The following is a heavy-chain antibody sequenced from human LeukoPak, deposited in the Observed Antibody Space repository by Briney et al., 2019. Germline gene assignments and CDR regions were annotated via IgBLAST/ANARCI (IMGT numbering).Heavy chain of an antibody. Sequence: GGSLRLSCAASGFTFSSYAMSWVSQAPGKGLEWVSAISGGGVGTYYADSVKGRFAISRDNSKNTLYLHMNSLRAEDTAVYYCARKTQGTYYPLDYWGQGTLVTVSS. CDR3: ARKTQGTYYPLDY. CDR2: ISGGGVGT. CDR1: GFTFSSYA. D-gene: IGHD1-26*01. V-gene: IGHV3-23*01. J-gene: IGHJ4*02.